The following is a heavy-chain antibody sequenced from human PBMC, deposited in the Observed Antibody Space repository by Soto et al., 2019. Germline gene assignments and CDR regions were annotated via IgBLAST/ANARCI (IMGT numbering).Heavy chain of an antibody. Sequence: GGSLRLSCAASGFTFSSYGMHWVRQAPGKGLEWVAVISYDGSNKYYADSVKGRFTISRDNSKNTLYLQMNSLRAEDTAVYYCAKDRDYGDKNTGYYFDYWGQGTLVTVSS. CDR1: GFTFSSYG. V-gene: IGHV3-30*18. J-gene: IGHJ4*02. CDR3: AKDRDYGDKNTGYYFDY. D-gene: IGHD4-17*01. CDR2: ISYDGSNK.